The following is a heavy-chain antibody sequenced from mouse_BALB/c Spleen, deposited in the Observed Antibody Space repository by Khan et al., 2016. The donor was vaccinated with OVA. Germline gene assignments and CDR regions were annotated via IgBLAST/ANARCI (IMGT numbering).Heavy chain of an antibody. CDR2: IWSDGST. CDR1: GVSLTNYG. J-gene: IGHJ4*01. D-gene: IGHD2-10*01. Sequence: VELVESGPGLVAPSQSLSITCTISGVSLTNYGVHWLRQPPGKGLEWLVVIWSDGSTTYNSALKSRLSISKDNSKSQVFLKMNSLQTDDSAMYXCARQPYYHYYVMDYWGQGTSVTVSS. V-gene: IGHV2-6-1*01. CDR3: ARQPYYHYYVMDY.